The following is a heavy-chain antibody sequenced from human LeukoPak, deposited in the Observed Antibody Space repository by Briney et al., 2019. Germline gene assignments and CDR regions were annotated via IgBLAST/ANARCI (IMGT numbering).Heavy chain of an antibody. CDR1: EYTFTGYY. Sequence: ASVKVSCKASEYTFTGYYMHWVRQAPGQGLEWMGRINANSGGTNYAQKFQGRVTMTRDTSVSTAYLELSRLRSDDTAVYYCARDRGGVVTAENFFDYWGQGTLVTVSS. CDR3: ARDRGGVVTAENFFDY. V-gene: IGHV1-2*06. J-gene: IGHJ4*02. CDR2: INANSGGT. D-gene: IGHD2-2*01.